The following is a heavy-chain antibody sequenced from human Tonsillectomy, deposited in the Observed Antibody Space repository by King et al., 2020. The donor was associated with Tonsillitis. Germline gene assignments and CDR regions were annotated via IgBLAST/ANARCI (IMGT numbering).Heavy chain of an antibody. Sequence: QLVQSGGGVVQPGRSLRLSCAASGFTFSSYAMHWVRQAPGKGLEWVAVISYDGSNKYYADSVKGRFTISRDKYKNTLYLQMDSLRGEDTAEYYCARGARFRYCSTSCYDFDYWGQGTLVTVSS. D-gene: IGHD2-2*01. J-gene: IGHJ4*02. CDR1: GFTFSSYA. CDR3: ARGARFRYCSTSCYDFDY. V-gene: IGHV3-30*04. CDR2: ISYDGSNK.